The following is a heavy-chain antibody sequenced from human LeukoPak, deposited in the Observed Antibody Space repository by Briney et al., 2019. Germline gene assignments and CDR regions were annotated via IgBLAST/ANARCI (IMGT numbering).Heavy chain of an antibody. J-gene: IGHJ4*02. V-gene: IGHV3-7*01. Sequence: GGSLRLSCVASGFTFSSYWMSWVRQAPGKGLEWVADIKQDGSEKYYVDSVKGRFTISRNNARNSLYLQMNSLRAEDTAVYYCAREREDYSSSWYYTFPYWGQGTLVTVSS. D-gene: IGHD6-13*01. CDR1: GFTFSSYW. CDR3: AREREDYSSSWYYTFPY. CDR2: IKQDGSEK.